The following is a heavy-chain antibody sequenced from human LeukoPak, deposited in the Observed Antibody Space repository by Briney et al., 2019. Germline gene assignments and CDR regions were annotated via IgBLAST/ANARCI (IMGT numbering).Heavy chain of an antibody. CDR3: AREGFDY. CDR2: MNPNSGNT. V-gene: IGHV1-8*03. J-gene: IGHJ4*02. CDR1: EYTFTNYD. Sequence: ASVKVSCKASEYTFTNYDINWVRQATGQGLEWMGYMNPNSGNTGYAQKFQGRVTITKNTSISTAYMELSSLRSEDTAVYYCAREGFDYWGQGTLVTVSS.